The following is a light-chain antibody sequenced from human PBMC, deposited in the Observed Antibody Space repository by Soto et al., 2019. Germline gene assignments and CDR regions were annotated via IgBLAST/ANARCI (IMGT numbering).Light chain of an antibody. V-gene: IGLV2-8*01. CDR3: SSYGGNNNVL. CDR2: DVI. J-gene: IGLJ2*01. CDR1: SSDVGAYNY. Sequence: QSALTQPASVSGSLGQSITISCTGTSSDVGAYNYVSWYQQHPDKAPKLMIYDVIKRPSGVPDRFSGSKSGNTASLTVSGLQAEDEADYYCSSYGGNNNVLFGGGTKVTVL.